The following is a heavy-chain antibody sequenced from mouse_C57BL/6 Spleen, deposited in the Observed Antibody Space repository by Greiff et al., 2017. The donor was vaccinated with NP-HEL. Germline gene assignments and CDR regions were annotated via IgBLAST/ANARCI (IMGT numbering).Heavy chain of an antibody. V-gene: IGHV5-17*01. D-gene: IGHD1-1*01. CDR3: AREEYGSSYGYAMDY. CDR2: ISSGSSTI. J-gene: IGHJ4*01. Sequence: EVKLMESGGGLVKPGGSLILSCAASGFTFSDYGMHWVRQAPEKGLEWVAYISSGSSTIYYADTVKGRFTISRDNAKNTLFLQMTSLRSEDTAMYYCAREEYGSSYGYAMDYWGQGTSVTVSS. CDR1: GFTFSDYG.